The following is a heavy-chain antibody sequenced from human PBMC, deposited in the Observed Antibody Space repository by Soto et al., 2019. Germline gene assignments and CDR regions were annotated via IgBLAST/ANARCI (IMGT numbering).Heavy chain of an antibody. V-gene: IGHV4-39*01. J-gene: IGHJ4*02. Sequence: PSETLSLTCTVSGCSISSSSYYWCWILQPPGKGLEWIGSIYYSGSTYYNQSLKSRVTISVDTSKNQFSLKLSSVTAADTAVYYCARRPMTTVTDFDYWGQGTLVTVSS. CDR2: IYYSGST. CDR3: ARRPMTTVTDFDY. D-gene: IGHD4-17*01. CDR1: GCSISSSSYY.